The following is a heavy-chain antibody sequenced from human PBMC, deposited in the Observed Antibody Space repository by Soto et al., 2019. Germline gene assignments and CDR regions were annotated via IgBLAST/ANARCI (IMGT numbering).Heavy chain of an antibody. CDR1: GGTFSSYA. V-gene: IGHV1-69*13. CDR2: IIPIFGTA. CDR3: ARQFIQYCSGGICETSI. D-gene: IGHD2-15*01. J-gene: IGHJ4*02. Sequence: SVKVSCKASGGTFSSYAISWVRQAPGQGLEWMGGIIPIFGTANYAQQFEGRVTITADESKSKAYMELSSLRSEDTAVYYCARQFIQYCSGGICETSIWGQGTLVTVSS.